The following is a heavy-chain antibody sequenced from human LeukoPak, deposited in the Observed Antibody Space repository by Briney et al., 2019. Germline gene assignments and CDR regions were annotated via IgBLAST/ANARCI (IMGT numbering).Heavy chain of an antibody. Sequence: GGSLRLSCAGSGFTVSSSYMSWVRQAPGKGLEWVSVLYSGGSIFYADSVKGRFTISRNISKNMLYLQMNSLRADDTAVYYCARGAISSWYEDWGQGTLVTVSS. D-gene: IGHD6-13*01. V-gene: IGHV3-66*01. CDR2: LYSGGSI. CDR1: GFTVSSSY. CDR3: ARGAISSWYED. J-gene: IGHJ4*02.